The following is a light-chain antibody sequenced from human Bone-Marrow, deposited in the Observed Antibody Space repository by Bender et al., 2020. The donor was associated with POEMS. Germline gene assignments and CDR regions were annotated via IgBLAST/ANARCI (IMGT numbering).Light chain of an antibody. CDR1: SSDVGGYNY. V-gene: IGLV2-8*01. Sequence: QSALTQPPSASGSPGQSVTISCTGTSSDVGGYNYVSWYQQHPGKAPKLMIYEVSNRPSGVPDRFSGSNSGTSASLAISGLLSDDEADFYCATWDDSLNGWVFGGGTKLTVL. CDR3: ATWDDSLNGWV. CDR2: EVS. J-gene: IGLJ3*02.